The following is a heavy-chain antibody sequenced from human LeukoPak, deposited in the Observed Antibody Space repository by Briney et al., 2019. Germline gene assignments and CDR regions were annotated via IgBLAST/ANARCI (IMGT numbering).Heavy chain of an antibody. CDR3: ARGVLADTLDY. J-gene: IGHJ4*02. CDR1: GGSFSGYY. D-gene: IGHD3-3*02. CDR2: INHSGST. Sequence: SETLSLTCVVYGGSFSGYYWSWIRQPPGKGLEWIGEINHSGSTNYNPSLKSRVTISVDTSKNQFSLKLSSVTAADTAVYYCARGVLADTLDYWGQGTLVTVSS. V-gene: IGHV4-34*01.